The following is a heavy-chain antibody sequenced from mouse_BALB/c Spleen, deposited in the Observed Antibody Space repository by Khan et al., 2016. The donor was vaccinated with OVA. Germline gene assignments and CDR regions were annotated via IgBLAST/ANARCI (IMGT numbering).Heavy chain of an antibody. CDR3: AREEALYYFAY. D-gene: IGHD1-1*01. J-gene: IGHJ2*01. Sequence: QVQLKESGAELVRPGASVKLSCKTSGYIFTSYWIHWVKQRSGQGLEWIARIYPGTDNTYYNGKLRDKATLTADKSSSTAYIKLSSLKSEDSAVYCCAREEALYYFAYWGQGTTLTVSS. V-gene: IGHV1-76*01. CDR1: GYIFTSYW. CDR2: IYPGTDNT.